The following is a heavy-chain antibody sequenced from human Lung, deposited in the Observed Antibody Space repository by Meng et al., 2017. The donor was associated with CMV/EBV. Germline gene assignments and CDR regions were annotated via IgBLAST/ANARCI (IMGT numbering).Heavy chain of an antibody. V-gene: IGHV3-49*04. D-gene: IGHD7-27*01. J-gene: IGHJ4*01. CDR1: GFAFGDYA. CDR3: TRTWLTGDTYYFDY. Sequence: GESXKISCAASGFAFGDYAMSWVRQAPGKGLEWVSFIRSKSYGGTTLYAASVKGRFTISRGDSKGVAYLQMNSLRTEDTAVYYCTRTWLTGDTYYFDYLGQGXLVTVSS. CDR2: IRSKSYGGTT.